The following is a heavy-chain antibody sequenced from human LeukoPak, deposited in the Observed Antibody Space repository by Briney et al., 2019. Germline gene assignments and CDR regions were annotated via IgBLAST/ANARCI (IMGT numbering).Heavy chain of an antibody. CDR3: ARGTSSLDY. J-gene: IGHJ4*02. CDR1: GGSISGGGYY. CDR2: IYYSGIT. V-gene: IGHV4-31*03. Sequence: SETLSLTCTVSGGSISGGGYYWSWFRQHPGKGLEWIGFIYYSGITYSNPSLKSRLTISVDKSKNQFSLTLSSVTAADTALYYCARGTSSLDYWGQGTLVTVSS.